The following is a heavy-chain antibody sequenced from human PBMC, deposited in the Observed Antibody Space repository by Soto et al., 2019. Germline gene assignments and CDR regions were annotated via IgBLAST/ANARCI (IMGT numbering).Heavy chain of an antibody. D-gene: IGHD6-13*01. J-gene: IGHJ5*02. V-gene: IGHV1-18*04. Sequence: ASVKVSFKASGYTFTSYGISWLRQAPGQGLEWMGWISAYNGNTNYAQKLQGRVTMTTDTSTSTAYMELRSLRSDDTAVYYCARDPIAAAGICWFDPWGQGTLVTVSS. CDR1: GYTFTSYG. CDR2: ISAYNGNT. CDR3: ARDPIAAAGICWFDP.